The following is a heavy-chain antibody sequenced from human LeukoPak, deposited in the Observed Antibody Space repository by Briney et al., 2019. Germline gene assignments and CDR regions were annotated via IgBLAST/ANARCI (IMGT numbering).Heavy chain of an antibody. V-gene: IGHV4-59*08. CDR1: GGSISSYY. CDR2: IYYSGST. D-gene: IGHD2-2*01. Sequence: SETLSLTCTVSGGSISSYYWSWIRQPPGKGLEWIGYIYYSGSTNYNPSLKSRVTISVDTSKNQFSLKLSSVTAADTAVYYCARHGSSYCSSTSCYFDYWGQGTLVTVSS. J-gene: IGHJ4*02. CDR3: ARHGSSYCSSTSCYFDY.